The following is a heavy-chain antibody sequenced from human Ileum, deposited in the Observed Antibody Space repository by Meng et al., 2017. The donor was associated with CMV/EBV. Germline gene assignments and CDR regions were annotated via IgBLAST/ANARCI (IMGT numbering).Heavy chain of an antibody. CDR2: INPSGGST. V-gene: IGHV1-46*01. CDR3: ARGRSRYSSSLGVYY. D-gene: IGHD6-6*01. J-gene: IGHJ4*02. Sequence: ASVKVSCKASGYTFISYYLHWVRQAPGQGLEWMGVINPSGGSTTYAQKFQGRVTMTRDTSTDTVYMELSSLRSEDTAVYYCARGRSRYSSSLGVYYWGQGTLVTVSS. CDR1: GYTFISYY.